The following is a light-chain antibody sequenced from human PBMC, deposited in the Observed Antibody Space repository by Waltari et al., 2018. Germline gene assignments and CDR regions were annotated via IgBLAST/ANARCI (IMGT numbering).Light chain of an antibody. V-gene: IGKV1-5*03. CDR3: QHYSSYPYS. CDR1: QSISSW. J-gene: IGKJ2*03. CDR2: KAS. Sequence: DIQMTKSPSTPSAAVGDGVTITCRASQSISSWLAWFQQKPGKAPKVLIYKASSLEGGVPSRFSGSGSGTEFTLTISSLQPDDFATYYCQHYSSYPYSFGQGTKLEIK.